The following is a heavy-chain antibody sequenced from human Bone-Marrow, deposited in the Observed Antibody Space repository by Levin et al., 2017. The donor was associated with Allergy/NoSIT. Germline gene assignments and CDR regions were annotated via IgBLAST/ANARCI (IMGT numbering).Heavy chain of an antibody. CDR1: GGTFSSHG. D-gene: IGHD2-15*01. CDR2: IIPIFGPP. Sequence: GGSLRLSCKASGGTFSSHGIAWVRQAPGQGLEWMGGIIPIFGPPNYAQKFQGRVTISADESTNTAYMELSSLRSDDTAVFYCAGLTGDCSGGACLSRYFYYYMDVWGKGTTVTVSS. V-gene: IGHV1-69*01. CDR3: AGLTGDCSGGACLSRYFYYYMDV. J-gene: IGHJ6*03.